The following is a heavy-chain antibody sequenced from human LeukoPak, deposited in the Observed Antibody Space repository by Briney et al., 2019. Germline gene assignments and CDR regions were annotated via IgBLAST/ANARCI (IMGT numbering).Heavy chain of an antibody. Sequence: ASVKVSCKASGYTFISCAINWVRQAPGQGLEYMGWIDTKTGNPTYAQGFTGRFVFSLDTSVSTAYLQISSLKAEDTAVYYCAIPPSDSSGYFSYWGQGALVTVSS. J-gene: IGHJ4*02. V-gene: IGHV7-4-1*02. D-gene: IGHD3-22*01. CDR1: GYTFISCA. CDR2: IDTKTGNP. CDR3: AIPPSDSSGYFSY.